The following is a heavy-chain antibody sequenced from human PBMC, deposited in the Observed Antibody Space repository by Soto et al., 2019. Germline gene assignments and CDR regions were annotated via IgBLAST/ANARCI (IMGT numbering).Heavy chain of an antibody. J-gene: IGHJ6*02. D-gene: IGHD6-19*01. Sequence: GGSLRLSCVASGFIFSDYYMAWIRRAPGKGLEWVSYISDGGSYTNHGNSVRGRVSVSRDDARNSLYLQIKNLRVEDTGVYYCARAPGAVDSYAGVDVWGQGTTVTVSS. CDR1: GFIFSDYY. CDR2: ISDGGSYT. CDR3: ARAPGAVDSYAGVDV. V-gene: IGHV3-11*05.